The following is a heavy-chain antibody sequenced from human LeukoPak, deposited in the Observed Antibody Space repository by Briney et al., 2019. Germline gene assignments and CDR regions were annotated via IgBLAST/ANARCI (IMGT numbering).Heavy chain of an antibody. CDR1: GFTFSSSA. CDR2: ISGSGTGT. J-gene: IGHJ4*02. Sequence: GGSLRLSCAASGFTFSSSAMSWVRQAPGKGLYWVSAISGSGTGTYYADSVKGRFTISRDNAKNSLYLQMNSLRAEDTAVYYCARRLRYDFWSPNYYFDYWGQGTLVTVSS. D-gene: IGHD3-3*01. V-gene: IGHV3-21*01. CDR3: ARRLRYDFWSPNYYFDY.